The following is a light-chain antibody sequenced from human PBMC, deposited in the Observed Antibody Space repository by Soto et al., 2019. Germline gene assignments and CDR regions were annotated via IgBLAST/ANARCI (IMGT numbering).Light chain of an antibody. CDR3: QQSYNTPQT. Sequence: DIQMTQSPSSLSASVEDRVTITFRASQTITNYLNWYQQQSGKAPKLLIYATDTLQSGVPSRFSGSGSGTDYTLTISSLQPEDFATYYCQQSYNTPQTFGQGTKVDIK. CDR2: ATD. J-gene: IGKJ1*01. CDR1: QTITNY. V-gene: IGKV1-39*01.